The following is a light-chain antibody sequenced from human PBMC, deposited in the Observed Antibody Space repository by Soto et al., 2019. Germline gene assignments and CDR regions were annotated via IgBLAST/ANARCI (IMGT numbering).Light chain of an antibody. V-gene: IGLV1-44*01. CDR1: GSNIGRNY. Sequence: QSVLTQPASLSATPGEKVTISCSGRGSNIGRNYVSWYRQFPGTAPQLLIYSNNQRPSGVPDRFSGSKSGTSASLAISGLQSEDDADYYCAAWDDSLNGHVVFGGGTKLTVL. J-gene: IGLJ2*01. CDR3: AAWDDSLNGHVV. CDR2: SNN.